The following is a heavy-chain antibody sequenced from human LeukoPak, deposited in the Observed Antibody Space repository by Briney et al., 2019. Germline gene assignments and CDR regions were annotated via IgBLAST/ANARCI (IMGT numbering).Heavy chain of an antibody. D-gene: IGHD3-10*02. CDR2: ITSSSSYI. V-gene: IGHV3-21*06. Sequence: GGSLRLSCAASGFTFTSYNMNWVRQAPGKGLEWVSSITSSSSYIYYADSVKGRFTISRDNAKNSLYLQMDSLRAEDTAVYYCAELGITMIGGVWGKGTTVTISS. CDR1: GFTFTSYN. J-gene: IGHJ6*04. CDR3: AELGITMIGGV.